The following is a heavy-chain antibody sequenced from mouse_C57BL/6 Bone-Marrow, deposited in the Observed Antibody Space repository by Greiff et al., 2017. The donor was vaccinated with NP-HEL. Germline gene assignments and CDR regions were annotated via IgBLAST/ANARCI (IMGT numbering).Heavy chain of an antibody. V-gene: IGHV14-4*01. J-gene: IGHJ1*03. Sequence: EVKLVESGAELVRPGASVKLSCTASGFNIKDDYMHWVKQRPEQGLEWIGWIDPENGDTEYASKFQGKATITADTSSNTAYLQLSSLTSEDTAVYYCTTSAGDGYSLYFDVWGTGTTVTVSS. CDR2: IDPENGDT. D-gene: IGHD2-3*01. CDR1: GFNIKDDY. CDR3: TTSAGDGYSLYFDV.